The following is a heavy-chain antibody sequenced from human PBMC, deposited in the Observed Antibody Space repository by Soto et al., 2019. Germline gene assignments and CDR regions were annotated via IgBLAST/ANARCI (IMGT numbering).Heavy chain of an antibody. CDR2: IYYSGST. V-gene: IGHV4-59*08. Sequence: SETLSLTCTVSGGSISRYYWSWIRQPPGKGLEWIGYIYYSGSTNYNPSLKSRVTISVDTSKNQFSLKMSSATAADTAVYYSERHTADSFHYDYWGQGTLVTVSS. J-gene: IGHJ4*02. D-gene: IGHD5-18*01. CDR3: ERHTADSFHYDY. CDR1: GGSISRYY.